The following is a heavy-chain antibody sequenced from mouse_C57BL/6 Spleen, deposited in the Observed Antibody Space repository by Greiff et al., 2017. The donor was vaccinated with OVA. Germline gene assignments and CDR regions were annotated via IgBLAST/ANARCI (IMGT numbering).Heavy chain of an antibody. Sequence: EVKLVESGGGLVQPGGSLKLSCAASGFTFSDYYMYWVRQTPEKRLEWVAYISNGGGSTYYPDTVKGRFTISRDNAKNTLYLQMSRLKSEDTAMYYCARQDGSGGYFDVWGTGPTVTVSS. CDR3: ARQDGSGGYFDV. D-gene: IGHD1-1*01. CDR2: ISNGGGST. V-gene: IGHV5-12*01. J-gene: IGHJ1*03. CDR1: GFTFSDYY.